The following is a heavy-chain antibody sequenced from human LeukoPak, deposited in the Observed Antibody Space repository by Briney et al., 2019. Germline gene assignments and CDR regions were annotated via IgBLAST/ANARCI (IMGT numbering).Heavy chain of an antibody. Sequence: GASVKVSCKASGYTFTSYGISWVRQAPGQGLEWMGWISAYNGNTNYAQKLQGRVTMTTDTSTSTAYMELRSLRSDDTAVYYCARSDIVLMVYSEFDYWGQGTLVTVSS. V-gene: IGHV1-18*01. D-gene: IGHD2-8*01. J-gene: IGHJ4*02. CDR1: GYTFTSYG. CDR3: ARSDIVLMVYSEFDY. CDR2: ISAYNGNT.